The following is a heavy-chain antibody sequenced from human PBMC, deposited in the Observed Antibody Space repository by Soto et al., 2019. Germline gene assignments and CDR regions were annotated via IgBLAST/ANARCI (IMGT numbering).Heavy chain of an antibody. V-gene: IGHV1-69*06. Sequence: SVKVSCKTSGGTVASDAITWVRQAPGQGLEWMGGILPVSGTTIYAQMFEGRVTITADKSTNTVYMELTSLRSDDTAVYYCARGPFGVVFNGALGVWGQGTTVTVSS. CDR1: GGTVASDA. CDR2: ILPVSGTT. CDR3: ARGPFGVVFNGALGV. D-gene: IGHD3-3*01. J-gene: IGHJ6*02.